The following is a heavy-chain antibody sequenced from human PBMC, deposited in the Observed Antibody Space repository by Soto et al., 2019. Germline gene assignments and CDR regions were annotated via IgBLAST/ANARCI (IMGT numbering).Heavy chain of an antibody. V-gene: IGHV3-30-3*01. Sequence: QVQLVESGGGVVQPGRSLRLSCAASGFTFSSYAMHWVRQAPGKGLEWVAVISYDGSNKYYADSVKGRFTISRDNSKNTLYLQMSSLRAEDTAVYYCARGGMITFGRVIVHWGQGTLVTVSS. CDR1: GFTFSSYA. J-gene: IGHJ4*02. CDR2: ISYDGSNK. CDR3: ARGGMITFGRVIVH. D-gene: IGHD3-16*02.